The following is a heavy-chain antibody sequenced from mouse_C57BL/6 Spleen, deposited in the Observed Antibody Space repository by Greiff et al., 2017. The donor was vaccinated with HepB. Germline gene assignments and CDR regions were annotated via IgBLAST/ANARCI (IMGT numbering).Heavy chain of an antibody. CDR1: GYTFTSYW. CDR2: INPSNGGT. CDR3: ARKGTTVVAHWYFDV. V-gene: IGHV1-53*01. Sequence: QVQLQQPGTELVKPGASVKLSCKASGYTFTSYWMHWVKPRPGQGLEWIGNINPSNGGTNYNEKFKSKATLTVDKSSSTAYMQLSSLTSEDSAVYYCARKGTTVVAHWYFDVCGTGTTVTVSS. J-gene: IGHJ1*03. D-gene: IGHD1-1*01.